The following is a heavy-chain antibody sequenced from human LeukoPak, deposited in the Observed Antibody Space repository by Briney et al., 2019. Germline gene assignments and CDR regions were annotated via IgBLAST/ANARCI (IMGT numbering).Heavy chain of an antibody. Sequence: PGGSLRLSCAASGFTFSTYWMTWVRQAPGKGLEWVAYIKQDGSDTYCVDSVKGRFTISRDNVKNSLYLQMNSLRADDTAVYYCAKGLAVTTGYWGQGTLVTVSS. J-gene: IGHJ4*02. D-gene: IGHD4-11*01. V-gene: IGHV3-7*01. CDR1: GFTFSTYW. CDR2: IKQDGSDT. CDR3: AKGLAVTTGY.